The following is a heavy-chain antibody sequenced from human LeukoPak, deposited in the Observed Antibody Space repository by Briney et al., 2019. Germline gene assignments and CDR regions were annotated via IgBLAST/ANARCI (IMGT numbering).Heavy chain of an antibody. Sequence: GGSLRLSCAASGFTFSNAWLHWVRQAPGKGLEWVGRIRSNLYLGATDFAAPVKGRFTISRDDSKNTLYLQMNSLKTEDTAVYYCTTDRNEWKLLPLVVWGQGTLVTVSS. J-gene: IGHJ4*02. D-gene: IGHD1-26*01. CDR1: GFTFSNAW. V-gene: IGHV3-15*01. CDR2: IRSNLYLGAT. CDR3: TTDRNEWKLLPLVV.